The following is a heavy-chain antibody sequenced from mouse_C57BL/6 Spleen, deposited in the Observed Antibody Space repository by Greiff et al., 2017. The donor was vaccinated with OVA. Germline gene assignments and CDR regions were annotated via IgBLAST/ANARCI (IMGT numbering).Heavy chain of an antibody. Sequence: VQLQQSGPELVKPGASVKISCKASGYSFTGYYMNWVKQSPEKSLEWIGEINPSTGGTTYNQKFKAKATLTVDKSSSTAYMQLKSLTSEDSAVYYCARDPGYCDYWGQGTTLTVSS. CDR3: ARDPGYCDY. CDR2: INPSTGGT. CDR1: GYSFTGYY. J-gene: IGHJ2*01. V-gene: IGHV1-42*01.